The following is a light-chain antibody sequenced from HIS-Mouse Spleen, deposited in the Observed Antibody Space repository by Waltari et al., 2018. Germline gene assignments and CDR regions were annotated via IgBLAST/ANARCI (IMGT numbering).Light chain of an antibody. V-gene: IGKV1-39*01. CDR3: QQSYSTPRT. J-gene: IGKJ1*01. CDR2: AAS. Sequence: DIQMTQSPSSLSASVGDRVTITCRASQSISSYLNWYQQKPGKAPKLLIYAASSLQSGVPSRFSGSGSGTDVTLTISSLQPEDFGTYYCQQSYSTPRTLGQGTKVEIK. CDR1: QSISSY.